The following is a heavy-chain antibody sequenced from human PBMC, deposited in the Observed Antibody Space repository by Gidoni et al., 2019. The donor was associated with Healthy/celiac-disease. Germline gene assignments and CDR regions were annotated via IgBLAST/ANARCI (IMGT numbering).Heavy chain of an antibody. CDR1: GFTFSSYG. V-gene: IGHV3-30*18. CDR2: ISYDGSNK. Sequence: QVQLVESGGGVVQSGRPLRLSCAASGFTFSSYGMHWVRQAPGKGLEWVAVISYDGSNKYYADSVKGRFTISRDNSKNTLYLQMNSLRAEDTAVYYCAKPYSSGWYTPWDPLDYWGQGTLVTVSS. CDR3: AKPYSSGWYTPWDPLDY. D-gene: IGHD6-19*01. J-gene: IGHJ4*02.